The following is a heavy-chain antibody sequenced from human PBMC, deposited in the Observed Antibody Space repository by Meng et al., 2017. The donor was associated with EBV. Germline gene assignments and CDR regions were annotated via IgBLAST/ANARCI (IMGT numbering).Heavy chain of an antibody. V-gene: IGHV1-18*01. J-gene: IGHJ5*02. CDR1: GYTFTSYG. D-gene: IGHD5-12*01. CDR2: ISAYNGNT. CDR3: ARETSGYDFNWFDP. Sequence: VQSVQSAAEVKKPGSSVKVSCKASGYTFTSYGISWVRQAPGQGLEWMGWISAYNGNTNYAQKLQGRVTMTTDTSTSTAYMELRSLRSDDTAVYYCARETSGYDFNWFDPWGQGTLVTVSS.